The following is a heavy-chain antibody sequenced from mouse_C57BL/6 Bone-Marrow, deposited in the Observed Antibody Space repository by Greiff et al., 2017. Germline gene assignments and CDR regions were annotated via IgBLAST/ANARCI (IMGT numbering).Heavy chain of an antibody. CDR1: GYTFTSYW. D-gene: IGHD4-1*01. CDR2: IHPNSGST. Sequence: QVQLQQSGAELVKPGASVKLSCKASGYTFTSYWMHWVKQRPGQGLEWIGMIHPNSGSTNYNEKFKSKATLTVDKSSSTAYMQISSLTSEDSAVYYCARPDNWAWFAYWGQGTLVTVSA. J-gene: IGHJ3*01. CDR3: ARPDNWAWFAY. V-gene: IGHV1-64*01.